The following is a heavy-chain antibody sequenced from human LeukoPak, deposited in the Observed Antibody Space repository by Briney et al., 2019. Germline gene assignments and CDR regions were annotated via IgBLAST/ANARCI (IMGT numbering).Heavy chain of an antibody. CDR3: ARGASSGWYPGWFDP. J-gene: IGHJ5*02. CDR1: GGSISSSSYY. D-gene: IGHD6-19*01. V-gene: IGHV4-61*01. CDR2: IYYSGST. Sequence: KTSETLSLTCTVSGGSISSSSYYWSWIRQPPGKGLEWIGYIYYSGSTNYNPSLKSRVTISVDTSKNQFSLKLSSVTAADTAVYYCARGASSGWYPGWFDPWGQGTLVTVSS.